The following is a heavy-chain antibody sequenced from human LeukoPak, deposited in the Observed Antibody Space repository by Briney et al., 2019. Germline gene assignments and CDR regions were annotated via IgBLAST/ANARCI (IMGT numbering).Heavy chain of an antibody. D-gene: IGHD5-24*01. CDR1: GYSFNSFG. CDR3: ARDGDGYTSVFDY. J-gene: IGHJ4*02. V-gene: IGHV1-69*13. CDR2: IIPIFGTA. Sequence: GASVKVSCKASGYSFNSFGITWVRQAPGQGLEWMGGIIPIFGTANYAQKFQGRVTITADESTSTAYMELSSLRSEDTAVYYCARDGDGYTSVFDYWGQGTLVTVSS.